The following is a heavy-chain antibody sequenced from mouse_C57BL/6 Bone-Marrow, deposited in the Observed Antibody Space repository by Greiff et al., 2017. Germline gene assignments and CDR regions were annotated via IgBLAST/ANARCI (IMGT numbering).Heavy chain of an antibody. CDR2: IYPSDSET. Sequence: QVQLKESGAELVRPGSSVKLSCKASGYTFTSYWMDWVKQRPGQGLEWIGNIYPSDSETHYNQKFKDKATLTVDKSSSTAYMQLSSLTSEDSAVYYCARDYGSSSSYWYFDVWGTGTTVTVSS. CDR1: GYTFTSYW. D-gene: IGHD1-1*01. CDR3: ARDYGSSSSYWYFDV. V-gene: IGHV1-61*01. J-gene: IGHJ1*03.